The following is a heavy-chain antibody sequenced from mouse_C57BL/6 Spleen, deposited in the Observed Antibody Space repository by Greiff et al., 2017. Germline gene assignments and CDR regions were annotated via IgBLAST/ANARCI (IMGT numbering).Heavy chain of an antibody. Sequence: VQLQESGAELVKPGASVKISCKASGYAFSSYWMNWVKQRPGKGLEWIGQIYPGDGDTNYNGKFKGKATLTADKSSSTAYMQLSSLTSEDSAVYFCARPSSGSAWFAYWGQGTLVTVSA. CDR1: GYAFSSYW. CDR2: IYPGDGDT. V-gene: IGHV1-80*01. CDR3: ARPSSGSAWFAY. J-gene: IGHJ3*01. D-gene: IGHD3-2*02.